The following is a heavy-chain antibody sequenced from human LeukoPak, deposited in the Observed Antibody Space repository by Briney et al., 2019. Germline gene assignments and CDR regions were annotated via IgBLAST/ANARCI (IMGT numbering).Heavy chain of an antibody. Sequence: SETLSLTCTVSGGSISSSSYYWGWIRQPPGKGLEWIGSIYYSGSTYYNPSLKSRVTISVDTSKNQFSLKLSSVTAADTAVYYCAREQYDPKLLWFGELIYDYWGQGTLVTVSS. V-gene: IGHV4-39*02. D-gene: IGHD3-10*01. CDR3: AREQYDPKLLWFGELIYDY. J-gene: IGHJ4*02. CDR1: GGSISSSSYY. CDR2: IYYSGST.